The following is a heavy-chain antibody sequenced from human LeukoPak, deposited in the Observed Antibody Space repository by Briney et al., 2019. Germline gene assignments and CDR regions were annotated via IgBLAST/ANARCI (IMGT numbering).Heavy chain of an antibody. CDR3: ARDTRYDFWSGYYDY. J-gene: IGHJ4*02. CDR2: IYYSGST. D-gene: IGHD3-3*01. Sequence: PSETRSLTCTVSGGSISSYYWSWIRQPPGKGLEWIGYIYYSGSTNYNPSLKSRVTISVDTSKNQFSLKLSSVTAADTAVYYCARDTRYDFWSGYYDYWGQGTLVTVSS. CDR1: GGSISSYY. V-gene: IGHV4-59*01.